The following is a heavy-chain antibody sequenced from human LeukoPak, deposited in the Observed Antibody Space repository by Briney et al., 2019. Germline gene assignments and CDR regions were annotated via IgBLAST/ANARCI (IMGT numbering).Heavy chain of an antibody. D-gene: IGHD6-13*01. J-gene: IGHJ3*02. Sequence: SSETLSLTCTVSGGSISSYYWSWIRQPPGKGLEWIGYIYYSGSTNYNPSLKSRVTISVDTSKNQFSLKLSSVTAADTAVYYCASWNSSSWPRTFDIWGQGTMVTVSS. CDR3: ASWNSSSWPRTFDI. CDR2: IYYSGST. CDR1: GGSISSYY. V-gene: IGHV4-59*01.